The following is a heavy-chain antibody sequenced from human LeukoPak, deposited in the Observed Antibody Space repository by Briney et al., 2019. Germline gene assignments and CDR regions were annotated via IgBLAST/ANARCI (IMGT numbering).Heavy chain of an antibody. CDR1: GGSISSSSYY. CDR2: IYYSGST. V-gene: IGHV4-39*07. J-gene: IGHJ3*02. Sequence: SETLSLTCTVSGGSISSSSYYWGWIRQPPGKGLEWIGSIYYSGSTYYNPSLKSRVTISVDTSKNQFSLKLSSVTAADTAVYYCARDAIIAAASDAFDIWGQGTMVTVSS. CDR3: ARDAIIAAASDAFDI. D-gene: IGHD6-13*01.